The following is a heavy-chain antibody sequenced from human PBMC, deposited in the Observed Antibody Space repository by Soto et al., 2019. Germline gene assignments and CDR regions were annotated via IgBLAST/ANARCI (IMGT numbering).Heavy chain of an antibody. Sequence: GGSLRLSCAASAFTFSSYAMGWFRQAPGKGLEWVSAISGSGSTTYYADSVKGRFTISRDNSKNTLYLQMNSLRAEDTAVYYCAKGRSGGWWYFDYWGQGTLVTVSS. J-gene: IGHJ4*02. CDR1: AFTFSSYA. D-gene: IGHD6-19*01. CDR3: AKGRSGGWWYFDY. CDR2: ISGSGSTT. V-gene: IGHV3-23*01.